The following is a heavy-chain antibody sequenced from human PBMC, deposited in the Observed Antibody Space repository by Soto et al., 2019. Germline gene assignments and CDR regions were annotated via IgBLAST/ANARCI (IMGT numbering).Heavy chain of an antibody. CDR1: GGSISGSSW. CDR2: IYDSGST. V-gene: IGHV4-4*02. J-gene: IGHJ6*02. D-gene: IGHD6-25*01. CDR3: ARESKSGRYYYFGFDV. Sequence: SETLSLTCAVSGGSISGSSWWSWVRQSPGRGLEWIGEIYDSGSTNYNPSLKSRVTLSVNKSKNQFSLRLTSVTAADTAVYYCARESKSGRYYYFGFDVWGQGTTVTVSS.